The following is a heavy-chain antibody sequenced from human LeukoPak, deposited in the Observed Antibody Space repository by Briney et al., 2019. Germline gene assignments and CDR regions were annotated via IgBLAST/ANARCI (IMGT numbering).Heavy chain of an antibody. CDR1: FXXXA. J-gene: IGHJ4*02. D-gene: IGHD6-19*01. CDR2: XXXDGSNK. CDR3: ARPYTSGYSSGWYYFDY. Sequence: FXXXAMHXXRQAPGKXXXXXXXXXXDGSNKYYADSVKGRFTISRDNSKNTLYLQMNSLRAEDTAVYYCARPYTSGYSSGWYYFDYWGQGTLVTVSS. V-gene: IGHV3-30-3*01.